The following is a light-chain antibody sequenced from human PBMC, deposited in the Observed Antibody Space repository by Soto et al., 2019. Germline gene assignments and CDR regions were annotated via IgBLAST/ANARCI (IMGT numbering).Light chain of an antibody. CDR1: QSISSRY. V-gene: IGKV3-20*01. CDR2: GAS. J-gene: IGKJ1*01. Sequence: EIVLTQSPETLSLSPGQRATLSCRASQSISSRYFAWYQQKPGQAPRLLIYGASTRAAGVPDRVGGSGSGTDFTLTISGLEPDDCAVYYCNQYGSSPGTLGQGTKVEIK. CDR3: NQYGSSPGT.